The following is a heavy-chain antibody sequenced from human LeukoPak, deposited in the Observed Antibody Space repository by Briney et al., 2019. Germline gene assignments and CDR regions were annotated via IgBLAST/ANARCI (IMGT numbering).Heavy chain of an antibody. V-gene: IGHV1-46*01. CDR2: INPSGGST. D-gene: IGHD1-26*01. J-gene: IGHJ3*02. CDR1: GYTFTSYY. Sequence: ASVKVSCKASGYTFTSYYMHWVRQAPGQGLEWMGIINPSGGSTSYAQKFQGRVTMTRDTSTSTVYMELSSLRSEDTAVYYCAREPLVSGVGATQTGDAFDIWGQGTMVTVSS. CDR3: AREPLVSGVGATQTGDAFDI.